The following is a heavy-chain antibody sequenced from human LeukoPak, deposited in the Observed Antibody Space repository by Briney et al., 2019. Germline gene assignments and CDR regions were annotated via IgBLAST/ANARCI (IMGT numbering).Heavy chain of an antibody. V-gene: IGHV3-7*01. CDR2: IKEDGSDK. CDR3: ATLAFDS. D-gene: IGHD3-3*02. CDR1: GFTFSRSW. Sequence: GGALRLSCTASGFTFSRSWMHWVRQAPGKGLEWVADIKEDGSDKYYGDSVKGRFTISRDNAKNSVYLQMNSLSPEDTAIYFCATLAFDSWGRGTLVTVSS. J-gene: IGHJ4*02.